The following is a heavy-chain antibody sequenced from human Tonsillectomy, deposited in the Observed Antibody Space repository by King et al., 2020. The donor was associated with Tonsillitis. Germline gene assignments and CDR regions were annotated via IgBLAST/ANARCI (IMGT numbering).Heavy chain of an antibody. V-gene: IGHV1-69*01. J-gene: IGHJ4*02. Sequence: VQLVESGAEVKKPGSSVKVSCTASGGTFSSYAISWVRQAPGQGLEWMGGIIPIFGTANYAQKFQGRVTITADESTSTAYMELSSLRSEDTAVYYCARGGKYYYDSSGYYCVYWGQGTLVTVSS. CDR1: GGTFSSYA. CDR3: ARGGKYYYDSSGYYCVY. CDR2: IIPIFGTA. D-gene: IGHD3-22*01.